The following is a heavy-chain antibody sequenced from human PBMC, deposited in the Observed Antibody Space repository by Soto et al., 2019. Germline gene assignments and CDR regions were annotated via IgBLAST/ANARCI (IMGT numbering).Heavy chain of an antibody. Sequence: QITLKESGPTLVKPTRTLTLTCTFSGFSLSTSGVGVGWIRQPPGKALEWLALIYWDDAKRYSPSLKSRLTIPQDPSKTQVVLTMTNMDPVDTATYYCAHKRDLFDYGGQGTLVTVSS. CDR1: GFSLSTSGVG. CDR2: IYWDDAK. J-gene: IGHJ4*02. CDR3: AHKRDLFDY. V-gene: IGHV2-5*02.